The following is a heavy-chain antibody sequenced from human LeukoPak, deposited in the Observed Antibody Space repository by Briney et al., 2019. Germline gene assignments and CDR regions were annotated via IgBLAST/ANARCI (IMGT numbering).Heavy chain of an antibody. CDR2: IIPIFGTA. CDR3: ARYIAVAEEFDY. Sequence: WVKVSCKASGGTLSSYAISWVRQAPGQGLEWMGRIIPIFGTANYAQKFQGRVTITTDESTSTAYMELSSLRSEDTAVYYCARYIAVAEEFDYWGQGTLGTVSS. V-gene: IGHV1-69*05. D-gene: IGHD6-19*01. J-gene: IGHJ4*02. CDR1: GGTLSSYA.